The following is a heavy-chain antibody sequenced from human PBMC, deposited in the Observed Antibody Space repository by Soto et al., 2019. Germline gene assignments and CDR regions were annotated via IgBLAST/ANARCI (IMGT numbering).Heavy chain of an antibody. CDR3: ATGLIAAAGHDDY. D-gene: IGHD6-13*01. Sequence: ASVKVSCKASGYTFTGYYMHWVRQAPGQGLEWMGWINPNSGGTNYAQKFQGRVTMTRDTSISTAYMGLSRLRSDDTAVYYCATGLIAAAGHDDYWGQGTLVTVS. CDR1: GYTFTGYY. CDR2: INPNSGGT. J-gene: IGHJ4*02. V-gene: IGHV1-2*02.